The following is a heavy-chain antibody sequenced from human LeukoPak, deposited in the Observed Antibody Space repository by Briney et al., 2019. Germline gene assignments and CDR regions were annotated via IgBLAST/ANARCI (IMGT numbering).Heavy chain of an antibody. Sequence: SVKVSCEASGGTFSSYAISWVRQAPGQGLEWMGGIIPIFGTANYAQKFQGRVTITADKSTSTAYMELSSLRSEDTAVYYCAKPQRYFDWLSDPSFDYWGQGTLVTVSS. V-gene: IGHV1-69*06. CDR1: GGTFSSYA. J-gene: IGHJ4*02. CDR3: AKPQRYFDWLSDPSFDY. D-gene: IGHD3-9*01. CDR2: IIPIFGTA.